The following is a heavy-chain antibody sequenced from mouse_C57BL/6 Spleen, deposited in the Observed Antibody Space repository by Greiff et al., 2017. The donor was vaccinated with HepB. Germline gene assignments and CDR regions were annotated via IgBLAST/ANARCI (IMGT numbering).Heavy chain of an antibody. J-gene: IGHJ2*01. CDR1: GYAFSSSW. CDR3: AGGDYYGSSYPADY. D-gene: IGHD1-1*01. CDR2: IYPGDGDT. Sequence: VQLQQSGPELVKPGASVKISCKASGYAFSSSWMNWVKQRPGKGLEWIGRIYPGDGDTNYNGKFKGKATLPADKSSSTAYMQLSSLTSEDAAFYCCAGGDYYGSSYPADYWGQGTTLTGAS. V-gene: IGHV1-82*01.